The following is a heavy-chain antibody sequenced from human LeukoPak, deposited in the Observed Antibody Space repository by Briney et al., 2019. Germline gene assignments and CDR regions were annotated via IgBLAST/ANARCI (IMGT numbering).Heavy chain of an antibody. V-gene: IGHV1-2*02. J-gene: IGHJ4*02. CDR3: AIASLYYDSSAQFDY. CDR2: INPNSGGT. Sequence: GASVKVSCKASGYTFTGYYMHWVRQAPGQGLEWMGWINPNSGGTNYAQKFQGRVTMTRDTSISTAYMELSRLRSDDTAVYYCAIASLYYDSSAQFDYWGQGTMVTVSS. CDR1: GYTFTGYY. D-gene: IGHD3-22*01.